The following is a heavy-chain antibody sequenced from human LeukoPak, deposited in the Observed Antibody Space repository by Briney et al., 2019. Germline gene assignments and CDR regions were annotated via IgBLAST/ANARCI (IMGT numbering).Heavy chain of an antibody. CDR3: AKGDIVVVPAYQPFDY. D-gene: IGHD2-2*01. J-gene: IGHJ4*02. V-gene: IGHV3-23*01. CDR2: ISGSGGST. Sequence: GGSLRLSWAASGFTFSSYAMSWVRQAPGKGLEWVSAISGSGGSTYYADSVKGRFTISRDNSKNTLYLQMNSLRAEDTAVYYCAKGDIVVVPAYQPFDYWGQGTLVTVSS. CDR1: GFTFSSYA.